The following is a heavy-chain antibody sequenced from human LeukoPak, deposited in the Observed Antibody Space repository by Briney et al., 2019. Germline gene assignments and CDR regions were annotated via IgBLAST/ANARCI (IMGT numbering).Heavy chain of an antibody. Sequence: GRSLRLSCAASGFTFDDYAMHWVRHAPGKGLEWVSGISWNSGSIGYADSVKGRFTISRDNAKNSLYLQMNSLRAEDTALYYCAKVGGSGSSTSSFDYWGQGTLVTVSS. CDR2: ISWNSGSI. CDR3: AKVGGSGSSTSSFDY. V-gene: IGHV3-9*01. J-gene: IGHJ4*02. CDR1: GFTFDDYA. D-gene: IGHD2-2*01.